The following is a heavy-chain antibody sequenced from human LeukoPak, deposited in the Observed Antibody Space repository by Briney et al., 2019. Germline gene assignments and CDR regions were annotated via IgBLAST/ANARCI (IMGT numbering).Heavy chain of an antibody. D-gene: IGHD6-19*01. CDR1: GGSISSSNW. CDR2: IYHSGST. J-gene: IGHJ6*02. Sequence: PSGTLSLTCAVSGGSISSSNWWSWVRQPPGKGLEWIGQIYHSGSTNYNPSLKSRATISVDKSKNQFSLKLSSVTAADTAVYYCARLYSSGWPLECMDVWGQGTTVTVSS. V-gene: IGHV4-4*02. CDR3: ARLYSSGWPLECMDV.